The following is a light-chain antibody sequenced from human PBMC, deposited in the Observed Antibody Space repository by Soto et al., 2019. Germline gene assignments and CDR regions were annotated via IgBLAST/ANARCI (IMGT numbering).Light chain of an antibody. J-gene: IGLJ2*01. V-gene: IGLV2-14*01. CDR2: EVS. CDR1: STDIGDYNY. CDR3: GSYTGTSTYVV. Sequence: QSALTQPASVSGSLGQSITISCTGTSTDIGDYNYVSWYQRHPGKAPRLLINEVSNRPSGVSHRFSGSKSGNMASLTISGLQAEDEADYFCGSYTGTSTYVVFGGGTKLTVL.